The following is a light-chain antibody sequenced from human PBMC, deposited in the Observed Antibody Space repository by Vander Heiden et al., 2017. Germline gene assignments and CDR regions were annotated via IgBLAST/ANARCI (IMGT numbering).Light chain of an antibody. Sequence: SYVLTQPPSVSVAPGQTARIPCEEKNIGSKGVHWYQTKPGQAPGLVVYDDSDRPSGIPERFSGSNSGNTATLTVSRVEAGDAADYYCQLWDDTSDHPGVCGGGTKLTVL. CDR1: NIGSKG. V-gene: IGLV3-21*02. J-gene: IGLJ3*02. CDR3: QLWDDTSDHPGV. CDR2: DDS.